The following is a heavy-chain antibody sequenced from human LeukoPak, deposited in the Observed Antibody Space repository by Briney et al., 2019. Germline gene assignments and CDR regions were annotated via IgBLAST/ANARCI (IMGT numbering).Heavy chain of an antibody. D-gene: IGHD3-22*01. V-gene: IGHV3-30-3*01. CDR3: ARDRNYYDSSGYYYYYGMDV. Sequence: PGGSLRLSCAASGFTFSSYAMSWVRQAPGKGLEWVAVISYDGSNKYYADSVKGRFTISRDNSKNTLYLQMNSLRAEDTAVYYCARDRNYYDSSGYYYYYGMDVWGQGATVTVSS. CDR1: GFTFSSYA. J-gene: IGHJ6*02. CDR2: ISYDGSNK.